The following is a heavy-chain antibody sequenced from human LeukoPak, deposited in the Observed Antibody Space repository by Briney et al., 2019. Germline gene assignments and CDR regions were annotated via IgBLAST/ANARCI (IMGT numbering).Heavy chain of an antibody. V-gene: IGHV3-30*18. D-gene: IGHD2-15*01. J-gene: IGHJ4*02. CDR2: IPYDGSNE. Sequence: PGGSLRLSCAASGFTFSSYGMQWVRQAPGKGLEWVAVIPYDGSNEYYADSVKGRFTISRDNSKNTLYLQMNSLRAEDTAVYYCAKDHLLLGYCSGGSCYSGAIDYWGQGTLVTVSS. CDR1: GFTFSSYG. CDR3: AKDHLLLGYCSGGSCYSGAIDY.